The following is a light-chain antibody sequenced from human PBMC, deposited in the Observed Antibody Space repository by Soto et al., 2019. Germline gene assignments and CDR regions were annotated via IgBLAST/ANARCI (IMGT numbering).Light chain of an antibody. CDR1: QSVLYSSNNKDS. Sequence: DIVMTQSPDSLAVSLGERATINCKSSQSVLYSSNNKDSLAWYQQTPGQPPKLLIYWASTRESGVPDRFSGGGSGTDFALTISSLQAEDVAVYYCQQYYSGLTFGGGTKVEIK. CDR3: QQYYSGLT. J-gene: IGKJ4*01. V-gene: IGKV4-1*01. CDR2: WAS.